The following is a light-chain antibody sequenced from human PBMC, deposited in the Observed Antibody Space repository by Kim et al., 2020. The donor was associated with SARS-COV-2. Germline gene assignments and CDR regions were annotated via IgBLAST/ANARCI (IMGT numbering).Light chain of an antibody. CDR1: ESVSIY. J-gene: IGKJ4*01. CDR3: QQRSRWPT. Sequence: EIVLTQSPASLSLSPGERATLSCRASESVSIYLAWYQHRPGQSPRLLMYDASKRATGIPARFSGSGSGTDFTLTISRLEPEDFAVYYCQQRSRWPTFGGGTKVDIK. CDR2: DAS. V-gene: IGKV3-11*01.